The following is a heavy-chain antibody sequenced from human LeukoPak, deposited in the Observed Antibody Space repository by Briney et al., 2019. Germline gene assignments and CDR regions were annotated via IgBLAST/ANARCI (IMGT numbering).Heavy chain of an antibody. V-gene: IGHV3-11*04. Sequence: GGSLRLSCAASGFTFSDYYMSWIRQAPGKGLEWVSYISSSGSTIYYADSVKGRFTISRDNAKSSLYLQMNSLRAEDTAVYYCAGDPYSGSYGADYYYYMDVWGKGTTVTISS. CDR2: ISSSGSTI. J-gene: IGHJ6*03. CDR1: GFTFSDYY. CDR3: AGDPYSGSYGADYYYYMDV. D-gene: IGHD1-26*01.